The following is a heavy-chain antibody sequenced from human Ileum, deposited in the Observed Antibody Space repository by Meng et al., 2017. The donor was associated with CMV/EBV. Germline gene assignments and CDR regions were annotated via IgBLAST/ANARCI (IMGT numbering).Heavy chain of an antibody. CDR1: GGSSSRDTWY. Sequence: LAVTVSGGSSSRDTWYWSWVRQHAGTRLEWVQHVYTSGSTNYNPSLKSRVSMSIDTSKNQFSLKLSSVTAADTAVYYCARVALRYFDLWGRGTLVTVSS. J-gene: IGHJ2*01. V-gene: IGHV4-61*09. CDR3: ARVALRYFDL. CDR2: VYTSGST.